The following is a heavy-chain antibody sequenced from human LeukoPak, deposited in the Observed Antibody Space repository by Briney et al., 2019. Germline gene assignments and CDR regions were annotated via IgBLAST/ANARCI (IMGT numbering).Heavy chain of an antibody. V-gene: IGHV4-61*02. CDR2: IYTSGST. CDR1: GGSISSGSYY. D-gene: IGHD4-23*01. J-gene: IGHJ4*02. CDR3: ARFYGGNFYFDY. Sequence: SQTLSLTCTVSGGSISSGSYYWSWIRQPAGKGLEWIGRIYTSGSTNYNPSLKSRVTISVDTSKNQFSLKLSSVTAADTAVYYCARFYGGNFYFDYWGQGTLVTVSS.